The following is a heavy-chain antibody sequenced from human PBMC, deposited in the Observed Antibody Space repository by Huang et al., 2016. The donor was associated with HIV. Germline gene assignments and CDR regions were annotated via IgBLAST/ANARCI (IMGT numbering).Heavy chain of an antibody. CDR2: ISNDGSSR. Sequence: QVQLVESGGGVVQPGRSLRRSCAASGFSFANSAMPWVRQAPGKRLGWVTFISNDGSSRYYAGSVKGRFTISRDNFKNALYLQMNRLRGDDTAVYYCTREYTVAGAFDLWGQGTMVTVSS. J-gene: IGHJ3*01. V-gene: IGHV3-30-3*01. CDR1: GFSFANSA. D-gene: IGHD5-12*01. CDR3: TREYTVAGAFDL.